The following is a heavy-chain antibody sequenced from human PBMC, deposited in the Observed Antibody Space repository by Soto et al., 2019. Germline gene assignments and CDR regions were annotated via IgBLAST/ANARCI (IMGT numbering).Heavy chain of an antibody. Sequence: GASLKISCKGSGYNFSNYWINWVRQMPGKGLEWMGRIDPYDSYTNYSPSFQGHVTISVDTSSSTAYLQWSSLKASDTAMYYCASPPFPGFGIYAMDVWGQGTTGTVSS. J-gene: IGHJ6*02. CDR1: GYNFSNYW. CDR3: ASPPFPGFGIYAMDV. V-gene: IGHV5-10-1*01. D-gene: IGHD3-10*01. CDR2: IDPYDSYT.